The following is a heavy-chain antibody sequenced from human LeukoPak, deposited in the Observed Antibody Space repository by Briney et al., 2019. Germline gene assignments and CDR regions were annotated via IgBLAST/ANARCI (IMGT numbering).Heavy chain of an antibody. Sequence: GSSVKVSCKASGGTFSSYAISWVPQAPGQGLEWMGGIIPIFGTANYAQKFQGRVTITTDESTSTAYMELSSLRSEDTAVYYCARANRIQLWLLDYWGQGTLVTVSS. CDR1: GGTFSSYA. J-gene: IGHJ4*02. V-gene: IGHV1-69*05. CDR2: IIPIFGTA. CDR3: ARANRIQLWLLDY. D-gene: IGHD5-18*01.